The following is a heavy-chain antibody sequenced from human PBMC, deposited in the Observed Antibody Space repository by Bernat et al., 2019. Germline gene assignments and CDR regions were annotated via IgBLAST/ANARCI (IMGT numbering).Heavy chain of an antibody. CDR3: ARGVPPPYSSSLFAY. Sequence: QVQLQQWGAGLLKPSETLSLTCAVYGGSFSGYYWSWIRQPPGKGLEWIGEINHSGSTNYNPSLKSRVTISVDTSKNQFSLRLSSVTAADTAGYYCARGVPPPYSSSLFAYWGQGTLVTVSS. CDR2: INHSGST. D-gene: IGHD6-6*01. CDR1: GGSFSGYY. J-gene: IGHJ4*02. V-gene: IGHV4-34*01.